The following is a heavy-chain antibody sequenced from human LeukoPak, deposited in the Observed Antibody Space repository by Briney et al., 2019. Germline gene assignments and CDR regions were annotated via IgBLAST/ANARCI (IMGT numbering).Heavy chain of an antibody. CDR2: IYYSGST. J-gene: IGHJ2*01. Sequence: PSETLTLTCTVSGCSISSSSHYWGWIRQRPGQGLEWSVSIYYSGSTSYNPSLKSRVRESVDTSKNKFSLRLTSVTAADTAVYYCARHVPSALRIVLVRSDWYFDLWGRGTLVTVSS. D-gene: IGHD2-21*01. V-gene: IGHV4-39*01. CDR1: GCSISSSSHY. CDR3: ARHVPSALRIVLVRSDWYFDL.